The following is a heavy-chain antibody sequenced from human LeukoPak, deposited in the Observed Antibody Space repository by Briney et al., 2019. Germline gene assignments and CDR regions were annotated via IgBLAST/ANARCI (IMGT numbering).Heavy chain of an antibody. CDR3: AARSNNWYILDY. Sequence: GGSLRLSCAASGFTFSTYAMSWVRQALGKGLEWVSGISGSGGSTYYADSVKGRFTISRDNSKNTLYLQMNSLRAEDTAVYYCAARSNNWYILDYWGQGTLVTVSS. CDR2: ISGSGGST. CDR1: GFTFSTYA. J-gene: IGHJ4*02. V-gene: IGHV3-23*01. D-gene: IGHD6-13*01.